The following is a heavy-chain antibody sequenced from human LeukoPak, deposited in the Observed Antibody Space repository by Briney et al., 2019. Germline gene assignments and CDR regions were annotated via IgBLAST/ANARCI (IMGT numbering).Heavy chain of an antibody. CDR1: GFTFSSYA. V-gene: IGHV3-30-3*01. D-gene: IGHD1-26*01. CDR3: AKGSTYSGSLVDY. J-gene: IGHJ4*02. Sequence: GGSLRLSCAASGFTFSSYAMHWVRQAPGKGLEWVAVISYDGSNKYYADSVKGRFTISRDNSKNTLYLQMNSLRAEVTAVYYCAKGSTYSGSLVDYWGQGTLVTVSS. CDR2: ISYDGSNK.